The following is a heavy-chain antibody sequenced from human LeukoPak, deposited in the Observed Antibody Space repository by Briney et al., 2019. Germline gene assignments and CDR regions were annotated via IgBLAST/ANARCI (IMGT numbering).Heavy chain of an antibody. Sequence: GGSLRLSCEASGFTFSSYAIHWVRQAPGKGLEWVAVVSYDGSNEYYAESVEGRFSISRDNAKNSLYLQMNSLRAEDTAVYYCARDRKGYCSSTSCTENAFDIWGQGTMVTVSS. CDR1: GFTFSSYA. V-gene: IGHV3-30-3*01. CDR3: ARDRKGYCSSTSCTENAFDI. D-gene: IGHD2-2*01. J-gene: IGHJ3*02. CDR2: VSYDGSNE.